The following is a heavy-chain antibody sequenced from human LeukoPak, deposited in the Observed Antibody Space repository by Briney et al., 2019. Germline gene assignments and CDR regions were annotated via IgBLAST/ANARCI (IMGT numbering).Heavy chain of an antibody. V-gene: IGHV4-4*07. CDR2: IYSTGST. J-gene: IGHJ4*02. CDR1: GGSISSYY. Sequence: PSETLSLTCTVSGGSISSYYWSWIRQPAGKGLEWIGRIYSTGSTNYNPSLKSRVTMSVDTSKDQFSLRLRSVTAADTAVYYCARQIASAGTAGFDFWGQGALVTVSS. D-gene: IGHD6-13*01. CDR3: ARQIASAGTAGFDF.